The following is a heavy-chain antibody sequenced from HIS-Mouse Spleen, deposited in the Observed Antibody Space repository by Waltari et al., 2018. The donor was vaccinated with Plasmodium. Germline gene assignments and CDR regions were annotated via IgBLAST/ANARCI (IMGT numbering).Heavy chain of an antibody. CDR2: INHSGST. V-gene: IGHV4-34*01. D-gene: IGHD3-3*01. CDR1: GGSFSGYY. CDR3: ARVTSSGVYWYFDL. Sequence: QVQLQQWGAGLLKPSETLSLTCAVYGGSFSGYYWSWIRQPPGKGLERIGEINHSGSTNYNPAIKRRVTISVDTSKNQFSLKLSSVTAADTAVYYCARVTSSGVYWYFDLWGRGTLVTVSS. J-gene: IGHJ2*01.